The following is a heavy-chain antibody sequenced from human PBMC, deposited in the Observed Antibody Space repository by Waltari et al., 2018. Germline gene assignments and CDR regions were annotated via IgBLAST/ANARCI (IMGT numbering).Heavy chain of an antibody. D-gene: IGHD1-26*01. CDR3: ASGGGSYYVGGLGNDY. Sequence: QVQLVQSGAEVKKPGSSVKVSCKASGGTFSSYAISWVRQAPGQGLEWMGGSIPILGKANYAQKVQGRVTITADESTSTAYMERSSLRSEDTAVYYCASGGGSYYVGGLGNDYWGQGTLVTVSS. CDR1: GGTFSSYA. J-gene: IGHJ4*02. CDR2: SIPILGKA. V-gene: IGHV1-69*01.